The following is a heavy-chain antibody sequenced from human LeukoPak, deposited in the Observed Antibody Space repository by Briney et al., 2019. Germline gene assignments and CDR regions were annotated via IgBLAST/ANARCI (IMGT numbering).Heavy chain of an antibody. Sequence: GGSLRLSCAASGLIFSGSAMHWVRQAPGKGLEWVGRMRSKANNYATGYATSVIGRFTISRDDSKNTRYLEMNSLKIEDTAVYFSPTRAGYSSSWKPWAQETLVPVPS. CDR1: GLIFSGSA. D-gene: IGHD6-13*01. CDR2: MRSKANNYAT. V-gene: IGHV3-73*01. J-gene: IGHJ5*02. CDR3: PTRAGYSSSWKP.